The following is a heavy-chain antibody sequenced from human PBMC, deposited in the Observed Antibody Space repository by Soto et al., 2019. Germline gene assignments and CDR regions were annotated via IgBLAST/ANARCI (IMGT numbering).Heavy chain of an antibody. CDR3: ARDTNKGGSKAQLSTAGMDV. CDR2: ISSTSTYI. CDR1: VFSFSVYN. Sequence: QRLSCAASVFSFSVYNMNLVRQTPGKGLEWVSSISSTSTYIYYGYSVKGRFTISRDNAENSLYLEVNSLRAEDTAIYYCARDTNKGGSKAQLSTAGMDVWGQGTTVTVSS. J-gene: IGHJ6*02. D-gene: IGHD4-4*01. V-gene: IGHV3-21*01.